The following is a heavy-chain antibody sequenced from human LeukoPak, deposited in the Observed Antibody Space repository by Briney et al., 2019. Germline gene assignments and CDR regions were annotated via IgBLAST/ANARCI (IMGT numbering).Heavy chain of an antibody. CDR2: IYYSGST. Sequence: SETLSLTCTVSGGSISSYYWSWTRQPPGKGLEWIGYIYYSGSTNYNPSLESRVTISVDTSKNQFSLKLSSVTAADTAVYYCASGWLFFDYWGQGTLVTVSS. V-gene: IGHV4-59*01. D-gene: IGHD5-12*01. CDR3: ASGWLFFDY. CDR1: GGSISSYY. J-gene: IGHJ4*02.